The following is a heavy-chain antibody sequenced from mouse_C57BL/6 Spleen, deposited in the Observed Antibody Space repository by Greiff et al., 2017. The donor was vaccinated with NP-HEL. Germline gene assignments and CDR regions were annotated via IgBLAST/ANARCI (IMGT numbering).Heavy chain of an antibody. CDR1: GYSITSGYY. D-gene: IGHD1-3*01. V-gene: IGHV3-6*01. CDR3: ATKGDY. Sequence: EVKLEESGPGLVKPSQSLSLTCSVTGYSITSGYYWNWIRQFPGNKLEWMGYISYDGSNNYNPSLKNRISITRDTSKNQFFLKLNSVTTEDTATYYCATKGDYWGQGTTLTVSS. J-gene: IGHJ2*01. CDR2: ISYDGSN.